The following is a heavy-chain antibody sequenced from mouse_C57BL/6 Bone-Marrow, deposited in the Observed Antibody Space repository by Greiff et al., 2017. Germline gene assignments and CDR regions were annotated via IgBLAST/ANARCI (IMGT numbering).Heavy chain of an antibody. D-gene: IGHD1-1*01. Sequence: EVQGVESGGGLVKPGGSLKLSCAASGFTFSSYAMSWVRQTPEKRLGGVATISDGGSYTYYPDNVKGRFTISRDNAKNNLYLQMSHLKSEDTAMYYCARAVVANWYFDVWGTGTTVTVSS. CDR1: GFTFSSYA. J-gene: IGHJ1*03. CDR2: ISDGGSYT. V-gene: IGHV5-4*01. CDR3: ARAVVANWYFDV.